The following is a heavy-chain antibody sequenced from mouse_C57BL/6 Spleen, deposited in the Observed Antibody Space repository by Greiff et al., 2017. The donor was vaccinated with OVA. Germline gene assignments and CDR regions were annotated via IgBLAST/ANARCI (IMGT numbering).Heavy chain of an antibody. Sequence: QVQLKQPGAELVRPGSSVKLSCKASGYTFTSYWMDWVKQRPGQGLEWIGNIYPSDSETHYNQKFKDKATLTVDKSSSTAYMQLSSLTSEDSAVYYCAREDYGASWFAYWGQGTLVTVSA. D-gene: IGHD2-4*01. V-gene: IGHV1-61*01. CDR2: IYPSDSET. CDR3: AREDYGASWFAY. J-gene: IGHJ3*01. CDR1: GYTFTSYW.